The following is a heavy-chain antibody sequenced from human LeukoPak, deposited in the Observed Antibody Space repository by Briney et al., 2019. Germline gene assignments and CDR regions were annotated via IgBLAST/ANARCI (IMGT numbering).Heavy chain of an antibody. CDR1: GFTFSSYA. J-gene: IGHJ4*02. CDR2: ISSDGGST. CDR3: ARLVGGSLYFDY. V-gene: IGHV3-64*01. D-gene: IGHD1-26*01. Sequence: PGGSLRLSCAASGFTFSSYAMHWVCEALGKGLEYVSAISSDGGSTYYANSVKGRFTISRDNSKNTLYLQMGSLRAEDMAVYYCARLVGGSLYFDYWGQGTLVTVSS.